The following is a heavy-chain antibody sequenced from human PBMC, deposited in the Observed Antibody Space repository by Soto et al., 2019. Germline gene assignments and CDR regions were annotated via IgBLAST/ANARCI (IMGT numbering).Heavy chain of an antibody. V-gene: IGHV5-51*03. CDR2: IYPGDSDT. J-gene: IGHJ5*02. CDR3: ARLDLAAALGWFDP. D-gene: IGHD6-13*01. CDR1: GYNFATYW. Sequence: EVQLVQSGAEVKEPGESLRISCKTSGYNFATYWIGWVRQTPGRGLEWMGLIYPGDSDTRYSPSFQGQVTISADKSVNTVYLQWRSLKASDTAIYYCARLDLAAALGWFDPWGQGTLVTVSA.